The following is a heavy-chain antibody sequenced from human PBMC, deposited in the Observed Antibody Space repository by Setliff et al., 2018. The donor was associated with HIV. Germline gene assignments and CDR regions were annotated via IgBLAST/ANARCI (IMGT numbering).Heavy chain of an antibody. CDR1: GGTFSSYA. J-gene: IGHJ3*02. CDR2: IIPIFSTT. CDR3: AITSRGYSLQRGGAFDI. D-gene: IGHD3-22*01. V-gene: IGHV1-69*05. Sequence: GASVKVSCKASGGTFSSYAISWVRQAPGQGLEWMGGIIPIFSTTNYAQKFQGRVTITTDESTSRAYMELSSLRSEDTAVYYCAITSRGYSLQRGGAFDIWGQGTLVTVSS.